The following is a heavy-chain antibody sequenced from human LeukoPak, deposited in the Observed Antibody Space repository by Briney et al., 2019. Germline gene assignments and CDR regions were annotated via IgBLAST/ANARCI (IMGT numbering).Heavy chain of an antibody. CDR2: ISGSGGST. Sequence: GGSLRLSCAASGFTFSSYAMSWVRQAPGKGLEWVSAISGSGGSTYYADSVKGRFTISRDNSKNTLYLQMNSLRPDDTAVYYCAKDRAGGSVWYAFDPWGQGTLVTVSS. D-gene: IGHD6-13*01. CDR3: AKDRAGGSVWYAFDP. J-gene: IGHJ5*02. V-gene: IGHV3-23*01. CDR1: GFTFSSYA.